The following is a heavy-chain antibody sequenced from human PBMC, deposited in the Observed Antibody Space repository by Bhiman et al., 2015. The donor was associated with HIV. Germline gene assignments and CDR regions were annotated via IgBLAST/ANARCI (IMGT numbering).Heavy chain of an antibody. CDR2: IKQDGSEK. V-gene: IGHV3-7*05. CDR3: ARDPRVGAADYFDY. Sequence: EVQLVESGGGLVQPGGSLRISCAASGFTFSSYWMSWVRQAPGKGLEWVANIKQDGSEKYYVDSVKGRFTISRDNTKNSLYLQMNSLRAEDTAVYYCARDPRVGAADYFDYWGQGTLVTVSS. J-gene: IGHJ4*02. D-gene: IGHD6-13*01. CDR1: GFTFSSYW.